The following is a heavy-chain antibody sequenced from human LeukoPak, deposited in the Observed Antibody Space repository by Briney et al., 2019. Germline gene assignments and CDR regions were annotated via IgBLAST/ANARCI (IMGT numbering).Heavy chain of an antibody. CDR2: ISAHNGNT. D-gene: IGHD3-16*01. Sequence: ASVKVSCKASGYTFTSYGISWVRQAPGQGLEWMGWISAHNGNTNYAQKLQGRVTMTTDTSTSTAYMELRSLRSDDTAVYYCARDALRAGPEGFYDYVWGSYADPWGQGTLVTVSS. CDR3: ARDALRAGPEGFYDYVWGSYADP. J-gene: IGHJ5*02. V-gene: IGHV1-18*01. CDR1: GYTFTSYG.